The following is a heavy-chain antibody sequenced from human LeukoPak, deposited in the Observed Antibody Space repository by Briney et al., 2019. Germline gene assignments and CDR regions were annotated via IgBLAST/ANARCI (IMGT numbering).Heavy chain of an antibody. J-gene: IGHJ4*02. D-gene: IGHD1-7*01. V-gene: IGHV4-59*08. Sequence: SETLSLTGSVSGDSISSYYWSWIRQPPGKGLEWIGYTYYSGITNYNPSLKSRVTISVDTSKNQFSLELSSVTAADTAVYYCARHFGTRGWPKSYFDYWGQGTLVTVPS. CDR2: TYYSGIT. CDR3: ARHFGTRGWPKSYFDY. CDR1: GDSISSYY.